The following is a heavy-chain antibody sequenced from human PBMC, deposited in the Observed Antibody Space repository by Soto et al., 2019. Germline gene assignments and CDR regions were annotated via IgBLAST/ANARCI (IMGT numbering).Heavy chain of an antibody. CDR1: GGSISSSSYY. D-gene: IGHD1-1*01. Sequence: NPSGPLSLTCTVSGGSISSSSYYWGWVRQTPGKGLEWIGNIYSTGTTYYKTSLKSRATISGDTSKNQFSLKLSIVTAADTAVYYCTSRLGYGYAMDVWGQGTAVTVSS. CDR2: IYSTGTT. J-gene: IGHJ6*02. CDR3: TSRLGYGYAMDV. V-gene: IGHV4-39*01.